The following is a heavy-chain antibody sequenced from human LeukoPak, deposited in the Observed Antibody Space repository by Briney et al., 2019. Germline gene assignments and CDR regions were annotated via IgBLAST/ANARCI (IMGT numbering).Heavy chain of an antibody. CDR2: IYYSGST. CDR3: ARGPYYDFWSGYFGPPPPFYYYYGMDV. CDR1: GGSTSSGGYY. J-gene: IGHJ6*02. D-gene: IGHD3-3*01. V-gene: IGHV4-31*03. Sequence: SETLSLTCTVSGGSTSSGGYYWSWIRQHPGKGLEWIGYIYYSGSTYYNPSLKSRVTISVDTSKNQFSLKLSSVTAADTAVYYCARGPYYDFWSGYFGPPPPFYYYYGMDVWGQGTTVTVSS.